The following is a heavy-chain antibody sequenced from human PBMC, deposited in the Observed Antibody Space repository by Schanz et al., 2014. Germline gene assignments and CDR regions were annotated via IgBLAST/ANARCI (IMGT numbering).Heavy chain of an antibody. Sequence: EVHLVESGGGLVKRGGSLRLSCAASGFTISSYSMNWVRQAPGKGLEWVSYISGTTTYTNYADSVKGRFTISRDNAKNSLFLQMNRLRAEDTALYYCAIIGVMVAVAGTRADYWGQGTLVTVSS. CDR1: GFTISSYS. CDR2: ISGTTTYT. CDR3: AIIGVMVAVAGTRADY. V-gene: IGHV3-21*05. D-gene: IGHD6-19*01. J-gene: IGHJ4*02.